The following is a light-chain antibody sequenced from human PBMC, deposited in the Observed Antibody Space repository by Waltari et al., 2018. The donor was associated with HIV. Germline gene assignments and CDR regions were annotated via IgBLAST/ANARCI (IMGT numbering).Light chain of an antibody. V-gene: IGLV3-21*02. Sequence: SYVLTQPPSVSVAPGQTARIPCWGDTKITKGDHWYQHKPGQAPVLVVYDDSDRPSGIPDRFSGFNSENTATLTITRVEVGDEADYYCQVWGSDNDHPVFGGGTKVTVL. CDR1: TKITKG. CDR3: QVWGSDNDHPV. J-gene: IGLJ3*02. CDR2: DDS.